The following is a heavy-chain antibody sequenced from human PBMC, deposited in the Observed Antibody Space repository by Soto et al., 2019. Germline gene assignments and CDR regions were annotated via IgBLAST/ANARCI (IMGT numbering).Heavy chain of an antibody. V-gene: IGHV3-74*01. Sequence: EVQLVESGGGLVQPGGSLRLSCAASGFTFSSYWMHWVRQAPGKGLVWVSRINSDGSTRNYADSVKGRFTISRDNAKNMLYLEMNSLRAEDTAVYHCARLYVDTASTGYWGQGTLVTVSS. D-gene: IGHD5-18*01. J-gene: IGHJ4*02. CDR3: ARLYVDTASTGY. CDR2: INSDGSTR. CDR1: GFTFSSYW.